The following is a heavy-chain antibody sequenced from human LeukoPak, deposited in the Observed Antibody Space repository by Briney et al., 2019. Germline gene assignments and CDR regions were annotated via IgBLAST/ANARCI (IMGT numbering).Heavy chain of an antibody. V-gene: IGHV5-51*01. J-gene: IGHJ6*03. CDR1: GYSFTNYW. CDR2: IYPGDSDT. CDR3: ARHRITGNYMDV. Sequence: GESLKISCKGSGYSFTNYWIAWVRQMPGKGLEWMGIIYPGDSDTRYSPYFQGQVTISVDKSISSAYLQWSSLKALDTAMYYCARHRITGNYMDVWGKGTTVTISS. D-gene: IGHD1-20*01.